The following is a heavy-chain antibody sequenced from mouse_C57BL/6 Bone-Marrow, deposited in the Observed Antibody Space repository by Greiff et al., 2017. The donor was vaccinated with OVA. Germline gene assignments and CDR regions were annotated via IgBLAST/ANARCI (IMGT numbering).Heavy chain of an antibody. CDR2: LDPSDSYT. Sequence: QQPGQGLEWIGELDPSDSYTNYNQKFKGKATLTVDTSSSTAYMQLSSLTSEDSAVYYCARSQTGKDYWGQGTTLTVSS. V-gene: IGHV1-50*01. J-gene: IGHJ2*01. D-gene: IGHD4-1*01. CDR3: ARSQTGKDY.